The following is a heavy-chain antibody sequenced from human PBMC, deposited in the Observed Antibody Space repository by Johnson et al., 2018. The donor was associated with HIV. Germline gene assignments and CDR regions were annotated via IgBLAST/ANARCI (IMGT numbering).Heavy chain of an antibody. D-gene: IGHD1-26*01. CDR1: GFTFSSYG. V-gene: IGHV3-30*02. CDR2: IRYDGSNK. CDR3: AKDGGSYGGAFDI. J-gene: IGHJ3*02. Sequence: VQLVESGGGVVQPGGSLRLSCAASGFTFSSYGMHWVRQATGKGLEWVAFIRYDGSNKYYAASVQGRFTISRDNSKNTLYLQMNSLRAEDTAVYYCAKDGGSYGGAFDIWGQGTMVTVSS.